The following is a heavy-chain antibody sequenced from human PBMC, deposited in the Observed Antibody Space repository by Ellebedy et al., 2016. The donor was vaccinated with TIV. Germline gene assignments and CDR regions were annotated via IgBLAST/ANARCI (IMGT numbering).Heavy chain of an antibody. D-gene: IGHD3-10*02. V-gene: IGHV3-23*01. CDR1: GFTFSSYA. CDR3: AHVSLGY. Sequence: GESLKISCAASGFTFSSYAMSWVRQAPGQGLEWVSAISPSAGSTHYADSVQGRFTISRDYSKNTLFLQVNSLRAEDTATYYCAHVSLGYWGQGTLVTVSS. J-gene: IGHJ4*02. CDR2: ISPSAGST.